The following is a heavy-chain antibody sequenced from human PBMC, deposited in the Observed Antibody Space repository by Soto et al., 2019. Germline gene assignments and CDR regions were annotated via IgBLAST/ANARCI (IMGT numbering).Heavy chain of an antibody. CDR3: ARVSPTTGYGMDV. Sequence: GGSLRLSCAASGFTFSSYAMHWVRQAPGKGLEWVAVISYDGSNKYYADSVKGRFTISRDNSKNTLYLQMNSLRAEDTAVYYCARVSPTTGYGMDVWGQGTTVTVSS. J-gene: IGHJ6*02. V-gene: IGHV3-30-3*01. CDR2: ISYDGSNK. CDR1: GFTFSSYA. D-gene: IGHD4-17*01.